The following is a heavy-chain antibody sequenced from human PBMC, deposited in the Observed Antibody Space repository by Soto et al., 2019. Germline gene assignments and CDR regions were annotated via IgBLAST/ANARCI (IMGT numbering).Heavy chain of an antibody. D-gene: IGHD2-8*02. CDR2: ISASGGST. V-gene: IGHV3-23*01. CDR3: ATPRLCTGRYFFHD. Sequence: EVQLLDSGGGLVQPGGSLRLSCVASGFTSSSCAMRWVRQAPGKGLEWVSGISASGGSTYYADSVKGRFTISRDNSKNTLYLQMNSLRAEDTAVYYCATPRLCTGRYFFHDWGQGTLVTVSS. CDR1: GFTSSSCA. J-gene: IGHJ4*02.